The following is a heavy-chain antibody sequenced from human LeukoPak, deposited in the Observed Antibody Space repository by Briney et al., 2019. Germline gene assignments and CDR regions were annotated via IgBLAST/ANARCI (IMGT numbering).Heavy chain of an antibody. D-gene: IGHD3-16*01. CDR3: ARVRHGWLDP. Sequence: SETLSLTCTVSGDSISSYYWSWLRQPPGKGLEWIGYIYYTGSTNYNPPLKSRVTISVDTSKNQFSLKLGSVTAADTAVYYCARVRHGWLDPWGQGTLVTVSS. CDR1: GDSISSYY. CDR2: IYYTGST. J-gene: IGHJ5*02. V-gene: IGHV4-59*01.